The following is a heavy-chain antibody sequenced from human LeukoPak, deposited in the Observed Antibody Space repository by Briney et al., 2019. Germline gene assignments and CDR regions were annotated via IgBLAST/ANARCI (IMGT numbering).Heavy chain of an antibody. V-gene: IGHV3-23*01. CDR3: ATILTGYYLDY. Sequence: PGGSLRLSCAASGFIFSNFEMNWVRQAPGKGLEWVSHISHTGDIKYADSVKGRFTISRDNSKNTLYLQMNSLRAEDTAVYYCATILTGYYLDYWGQGTLVTVSS. J-gene: IGHJ4*02. CDR2: ISHTGDIK. CDR1: GFIFSNFE. D-gene: IGHD3-9*01.